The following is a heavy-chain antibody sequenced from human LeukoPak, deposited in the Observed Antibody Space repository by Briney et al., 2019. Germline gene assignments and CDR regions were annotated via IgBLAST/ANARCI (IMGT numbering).Heavy chain of an antibody. Sequence: PGGSLRLSCAASGFTFSSYSMNWVRQAPGKGLEWVSSISSNNDYIYYADSVKGRFTISRDNAKNSLFLQMNSLRAEDTAVYYCARVAVAAAGTDYWGQGTLVTVSS. CDR1: GFTFSSYS. CDR3: ARVAVAAAGTDY. J-gene: IGHJ4*02. CDR2: ISSNNDYI. D-gene: IGHD6-13*01. V-gene: IGHV3-21*01.